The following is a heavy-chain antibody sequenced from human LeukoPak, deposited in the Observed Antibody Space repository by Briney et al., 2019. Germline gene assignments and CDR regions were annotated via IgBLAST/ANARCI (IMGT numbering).Heavy chain of an antibody. CDR1: GFTFSSYA. D-gene: IGHD3-22*01. CDR3: AKSRVASKKYYYDSSGYYFDY. CDR2: ISGSGGST. J-gene: IGHJ4*02. Sequence: TGGSLRLSCAASGFTFSSYAMSWVRQPPGKGLEWVSAISGSGGSTYYADSVKGRFTISRDNSKNTLYLQMNSLRAEDTAVYYCAKSRVASKKYYYDSSGYYFDYWGQGTLVTVSS. V-gene: IGHV3-23*01.